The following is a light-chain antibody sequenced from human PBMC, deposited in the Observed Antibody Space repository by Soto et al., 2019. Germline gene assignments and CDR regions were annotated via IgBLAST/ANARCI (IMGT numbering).Light chain of an antibody. V-gene: IGKV1-17*01. CDR1: QDIRSD. Sequence: DIPMTQSPSSLSASVGDRVTITCRASQDIRSDLGWYHQKPGKPPKRLIYAASSLQSGVPSRFSGSGSGTEFILTISSLQPEDFAIYYCQQHNSYPMTFGGGTKVEIK. CDR3: QQHNSYPMT. CDR2: AAS. J-gene: IGKJ4*01.